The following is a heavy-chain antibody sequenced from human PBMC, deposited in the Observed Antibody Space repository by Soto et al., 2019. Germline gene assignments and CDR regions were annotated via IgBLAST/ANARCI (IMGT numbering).Heavy chain of an antibody. CDR1: GFTFSSYA. CDR3: AKHYDILTGYYNPSHYFDY. Sequence: GGSLRLSCAASGFTFSSYAMSWVRQAPGKGLEWVSAISGSGGSTYYADSVKGRFTISRDNSKNTLYLQMNSLRAEDTAVYYCAKHYDILTGYYNPSHYFDYWGQGTLVTVSS. D-gene: IGHD3-9*01. J-gene: IGHJ4*02. CDR2: ISGSGGST. V-gene: IGHV3-23*01.